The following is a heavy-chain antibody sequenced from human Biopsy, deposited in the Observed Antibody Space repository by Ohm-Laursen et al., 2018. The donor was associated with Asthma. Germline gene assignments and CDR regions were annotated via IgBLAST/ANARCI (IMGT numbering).Heavy chain of an antibody. CDR3: AEERYYDFWSGYPI. J-gene: IGHJ3*02. CDR1: GFSFNSYG. CDR2: MSFDGRQT. Sequence: SLRLSCSASGFSFNSYGMHWVRQAPGKGLEWVAVMSFDGRQTYYADSVKGRFTISRDNSKNTLYLQMNSLRAEDTAVYYCAEERYYDFWSGYPIWGQGTMVTVSS. V-gene: IGHV3-30*18. D-gene: IGHD3-3*01.